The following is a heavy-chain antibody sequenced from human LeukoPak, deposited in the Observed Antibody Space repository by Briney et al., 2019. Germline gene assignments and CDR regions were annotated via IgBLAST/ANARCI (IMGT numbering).Heavy chain of an antibody. CDR3: IYSGNYPFDY. CDR2: VNGDGSST. D-gene: IGHD1-26*01. CDR1: GFXFSSYW. V-gene: IGHV3-74*01. J-gene: IGHJ4*02. Sequence: PGGSLRLSCAASGFXFSSYWIHWVRQAPGKGLVWVSRVNGDGSSTSYADSVKGRFTIARDNAENTLYLQMNSLRAEETAVYYCIYSGNYPFDYWGQGTLVTVSS.